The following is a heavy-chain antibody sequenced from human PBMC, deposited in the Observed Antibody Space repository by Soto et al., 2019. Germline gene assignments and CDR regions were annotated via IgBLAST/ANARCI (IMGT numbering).Heavy chain of an antibody. CDR1: GFTFNSYA. J-gene: IGHJ6*02. Sequence: GGSLRLSCVASGFTFNSYAMTWVRQAPGRGLEWVSGMTHSGTSTYYAASVKGRFTISRDNSKNTLYLQMNSLRAEDTAAYYCAKYGGSTPYYYYGMDVWGQGTAVTVSS. CDR2: MTHSGTST. D-gene: IGHD4-17*01. CDR3: AKYGGSTPYYYYGMDV. V-gene: IGHV3-23*01.